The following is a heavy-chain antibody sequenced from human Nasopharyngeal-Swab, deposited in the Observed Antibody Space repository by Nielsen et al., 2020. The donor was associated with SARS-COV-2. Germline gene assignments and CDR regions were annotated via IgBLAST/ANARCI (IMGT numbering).Heavy chain of an antibody. D-gene: IGHD3-3*01. Sequence: GGSLRLSCAASGFTVTNNYMTWVRQVPGKGLEWVSAISGSGGSTYYADSVKGRFTISRDNSKNTLYLQMNSLRAEDTAVYYCAKDRTPWSAFDIWGQGTMVTVSS. V-gene: IGHV3-23*01. CDR3: AKDRTPWSAFDI. CDR1: GFTVTNNY. CDR2: ISGSGGST. J-gene: IGHJ3*02.